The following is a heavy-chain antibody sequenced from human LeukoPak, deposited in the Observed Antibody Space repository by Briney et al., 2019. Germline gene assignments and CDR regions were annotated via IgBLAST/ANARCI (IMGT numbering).Heavy chain of an antibody. V-gene: IGHV1-2*02. CDR3: TRVGDDYPY. J-gene: IGHJ4*02. Sequence: ASVKVSCKASGYIFTAYYLHWVRQAPGQKPEWMGWIKANSGDTNYAQKFQGRVTMTRDTSISTVYMELSGLTADDTAVYYCTRVGDDYPYWGQGTLVTVPS. CDR2: IKANSGDT. CDR1: GYIFTAYY. D-gene: IGHD5-24*01.